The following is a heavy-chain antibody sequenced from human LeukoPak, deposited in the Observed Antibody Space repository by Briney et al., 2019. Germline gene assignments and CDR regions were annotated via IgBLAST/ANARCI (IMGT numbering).Heavy chain of an antibody. CDR1: GYTFTGYY. CDR3: ARDPKYYYDSSGYEGDY. V-gene: IGHV1-2*02. CDR2: INPNSGDT. D-gene: IGHD3-22*01. Sequence: GASVKVSCKASGYTFTGYYIHWVRQAPGQGLEWMGWINPNSGDTNYAQKFQGRVTMTRDTSISTAYMELSRLRSDDTAVYYCARDPKYYYDSSGYEGDYWGQGTLVTVSS. J-gene: IGHJ4*02.